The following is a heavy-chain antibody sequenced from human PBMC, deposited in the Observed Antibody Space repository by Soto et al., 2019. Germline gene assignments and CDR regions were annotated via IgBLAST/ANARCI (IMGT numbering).Heavy chain of an antibody. CDR2: IYWDDDK. J-gene: IGHJ4*02. D-gene: IGHD2-21*02. CDR1: GFSLSASGVG. Sequence: QITLKESGPTLVKPTQTLTLTCTFSGFSLSASGVGVGWIRQPPGKALEWLALIYWDDDKRYSPSLKSWLTIPKDTSKNQVVLTMTNMDPVDTATYYCARRQTYCGGNCYSGFDSWGQGTLVTVSS. CDR3: ARRQTYCGGNCYSGFDS. V-gene: IGHV2-5*02.